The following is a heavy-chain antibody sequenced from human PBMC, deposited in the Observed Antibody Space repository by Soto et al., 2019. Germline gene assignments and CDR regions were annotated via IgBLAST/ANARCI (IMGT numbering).Heavy chain of an antibody. CDR3: AKALGELSPESYDY. D-gene: IGHD3-16*02. CDR1: GFTFSSYA. Sequence: VQLVESGGGVVQPGRSLRLSCAASGFTFSSYAMHWVRQAPGKGLEWVAVISYDGSDKYYADSVKGRFTISRDNSKXXXNLQXXXXXXXXXAVYYCAKALGELSPESYDYWGQGTLITVSS. V-gene: IGHV3-30*18. CDR2: ISYDGSDK. J-gene: IGHJ4*02.